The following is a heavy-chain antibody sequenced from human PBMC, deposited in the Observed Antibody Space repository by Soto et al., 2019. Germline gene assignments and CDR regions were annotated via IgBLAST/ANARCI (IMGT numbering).Heavy chain of an antibody. CDR3: ARDVGLDSNDFFAY. CDR1: GFTFSSYG. V-gene: IGHV3-23*01. D-gene: IGHD3-9*01. CDR2: IRGDGGQT. Sequence: VGSLRLSCTASGFTFSSYGMGWVRQAPGKGLQWVSTIRGDGGQTHYTDSVKGRFSISRDNSKNTVYLQMDSLRAEDTAMYFCARDVGLDSNDFFAYWGQGTQVTVSS. J-gene: IGHJ4*02.